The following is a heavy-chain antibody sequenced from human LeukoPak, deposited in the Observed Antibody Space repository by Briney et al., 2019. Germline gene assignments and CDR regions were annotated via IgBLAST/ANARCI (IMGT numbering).Heavy chain of an antibody. Sequence: SLRLSCAASGFTFDDSAMHWVRQAPGKGLEWVSGINWNSGSIGYADSVKGRFTISRDNAKNSLYLQMNSLRAEDTALYCCAKDFSGYDLAARYYFDYWGQGTLVTVSS. J-gene: IGHJ4*02. CDR2: INWNSGSI. V-gene: IGHV3-9*01. CDR1: GFTFDDSA. D-gene: IGHD5-12*01. CDR3: AKDFSGYDLAARYYFDY.